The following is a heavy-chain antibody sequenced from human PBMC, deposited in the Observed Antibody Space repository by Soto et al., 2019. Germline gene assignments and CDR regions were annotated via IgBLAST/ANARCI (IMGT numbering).Heavy chain of an antibody. J-gene: IGHJ4*02. CDR2: VVTMVGMS. Sequence: QVQLVQSGAEMKKPGSSVKVSCTASGGTFNSYTISWVRQAPGQGLEWMGRVVTMVGMSDYVPKFQGRVTITADKSMNTAYFILNNLRSDDTAVYYCATNYGSGSTHFDHWGQGTLVTVSS. D-gene: IGHD3-10*01. CDR1: GGTFNSYT. CDR3: ATNYGSGSTHFDH. V-gene: IGHV1-69*02.